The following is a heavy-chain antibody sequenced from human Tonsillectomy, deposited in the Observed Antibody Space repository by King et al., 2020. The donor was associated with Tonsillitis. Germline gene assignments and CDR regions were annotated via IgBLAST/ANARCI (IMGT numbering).Heavy chain of an antibody. D-gene: IGHD2-21*01. Sequence: QLQESGPGLVKPSETLSLTCAVSDDSITTNYYWGWIRPPPGMGLEWIATIYHSGSTFYNPSLKSRITTSVDTSKNHFSLKLNSVTAADTAVYYCARGIAANDAFDIWGQGTMVTVSS. V-gene: IGHV4-38-2*01. CDR3: ARGIAANDAFDI. J-gene: IGHJ3*02. CDR2: IYHSGST. CDR1: DDSITTNYY.